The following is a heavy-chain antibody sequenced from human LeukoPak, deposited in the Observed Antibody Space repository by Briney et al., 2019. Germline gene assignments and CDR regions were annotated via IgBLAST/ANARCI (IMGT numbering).Heavy chain of an antibody. CDR1: GGSISSYY. CDR2: IYTSGST. CDR3: AREYSSVLDYYYYGMDV. Sequence: PSQTLSLTCTVSGGSISSYYWSWIRQPAGKGLEWIGRIYTSGSTNYNPSLKSRVTMSVDTSKNQFSLKLSSVTAADTAVYYCAREYSSVLDYYYYGMDVWGQGTTVTVSS. V-gene: IGHV4-4*07. J-gene: IGHJ6*02. D-gene: IGHD6-19*01.